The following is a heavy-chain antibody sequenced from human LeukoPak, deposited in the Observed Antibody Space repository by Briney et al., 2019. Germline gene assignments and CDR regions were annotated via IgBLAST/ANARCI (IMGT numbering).Heavy chain of an antibody. D-gene: IGHD2-2*01. J-gene: IGHJ4*02. Sequence: GGSLRLSCAVSGFIVSSNHMNWVRQAPGKGLEWVSVIYSGGYSGGGPFYADSVKGRFTTSSDSSKNTLFLQMNSLRAEDTAVYYCARDTFQPGLIDSWGQGTLVIVSS. V-gene: IGHV3-66*01. CDR2: IYSGGYSGGGP. CDR3: ARDTFQPGLIDS. CDR1: GFIVSSNH.